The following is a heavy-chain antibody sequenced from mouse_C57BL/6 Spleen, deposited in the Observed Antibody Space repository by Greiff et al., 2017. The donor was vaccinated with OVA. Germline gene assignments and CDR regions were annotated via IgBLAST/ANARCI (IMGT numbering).Heavy chain of an antibody. Sequence: EVQLQQSGPELVKPGASVKISCKASGYTFTDYNMEWVKQSHGKSLEWIGDINPNNGGTIYNQKFKGKATLTVDKSSSTAYMELRSLTSEDTAVYYCARGGYGLRHAMDYWGQGTSVTVSS. J-gene: IGHJ4*01. CDR1: GYTFTDYN. V-gene: IGHV1-18*01. CDR3: ARGGYGLRHAMDY. D-gene: IGHD2-4*01. CDR2: INPNNGGT.